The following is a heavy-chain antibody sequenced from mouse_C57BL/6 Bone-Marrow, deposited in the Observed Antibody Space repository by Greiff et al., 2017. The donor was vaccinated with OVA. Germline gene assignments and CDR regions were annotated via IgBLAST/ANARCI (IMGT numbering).Heavy chain of an antibody. V-gene: IGHV5-6*01. J-gene: IGHJ3*01. CDR3: ARGLITDWFAY. Sequence: EVMLVESGGDLVKPGGSLKLSCAASGFTFSSYGMSWVRQTPDKRLEWVATISSGGSYTYYPDSVKGRFTISRDNAKNTLYLQMSSLKSEDTAMYYCARGLITDWFAYWGQGTLVTVSA. CDR1: GFTFSSYG. D-gene: IGHD2-4*01. CDR2: ISSGGSYT.